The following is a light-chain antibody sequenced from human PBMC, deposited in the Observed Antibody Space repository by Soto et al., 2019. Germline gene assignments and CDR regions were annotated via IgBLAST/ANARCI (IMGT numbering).Light chain of an antibody. CDR2: DTS. V-gene: IGKV3-11*01. J-gene: IGKJ5*01. CDR1: QSVGTF. CDR3: QHRSNWPPG. Sequence: EVVLTQSPATLSLSPGERATLSCMASQSVGTFLAWYQQKPGQVPRLLIYDTSKRATGIPARFSGSGSGTDFFLTISSLAPEDIAVYYCQHRSNWPPGFGQGTRLEIK.